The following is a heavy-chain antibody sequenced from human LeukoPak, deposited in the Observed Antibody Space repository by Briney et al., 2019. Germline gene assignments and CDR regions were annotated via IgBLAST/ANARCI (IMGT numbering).Heavy chain of an antibody. V-gene: IGHV3-23*01. CDR3: AKSFRSTSLDY. CDR1: GGSISSSSYY. Sequence: ETLSLTCTVSGGSISSSSYYWGWIRQPPGKGLEWVSAISGSGGSTYYADSVKGRFTISRDNSRNTLYLQMNSLRAGDTAVYYCAKSFRSTSLDYWGQGTLVTVSS. D-gene: IGHD2-2*01. J-gene: IGHJ4*02. CDR2: ISGSGGST.